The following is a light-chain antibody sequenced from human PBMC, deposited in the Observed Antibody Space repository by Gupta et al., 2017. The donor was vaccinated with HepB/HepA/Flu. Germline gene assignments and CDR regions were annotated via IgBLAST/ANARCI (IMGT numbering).Light chain of an antibody. CDR3: QQDSSTPYS. V-gene: IGKV4-1*01. J-gene: IGKJ2*03. CDR1: QRMLYSPNKKKY. CDR2: WAS. Sequence: DVVMTQSPDSLAVSLGERATINCKSSQRMLYSPNKKKYLAWYQQKPGQPPKLLIYWASCREYGVPKRFSGSGSGTDFTLTISNVQAEDVAVYYCQQDSSTPYSFGQGTKMEIE.